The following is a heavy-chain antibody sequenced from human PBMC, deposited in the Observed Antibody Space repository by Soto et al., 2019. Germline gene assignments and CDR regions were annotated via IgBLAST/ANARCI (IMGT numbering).Heavy chain of an antibody. CDR1: GFVYSTYA. CDR2: IWNDGTKE. D-gene: IGHD6-13*01. Sequence: VQLVESGGGVVQPGRSLRLSCAASGFVYSTYAMHWVRLSPGKGLEWVALIWNDGTKEYYVDSVKGRFTISRDNSQNTLTLQMYSLRAEDTAVYFCVRGIPSQYSSNWLYWYSDLWGRGTQVTVSS. CDR3: VRGIPSQYSSNWLYWYSDL. V-gene: IGHV3-33*01. J-gene: IGHJ2*01.